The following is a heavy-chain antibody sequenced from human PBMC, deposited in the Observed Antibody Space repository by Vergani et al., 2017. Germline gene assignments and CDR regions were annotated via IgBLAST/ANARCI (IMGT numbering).Heavy chain of an antibody. CDR3: AKDHYDFWSGYPNLSPFDL. D-gene: IGHD3-3*01. Sequence: EVQLVESGGGLVQPGRSLRLSCAASGFTFDDYAMHWVRQAPGKGLEWVSGISWNSGSIGHPDSVKGRFTISRDNAKNSLYLQMNSRRAEDTALYYCAKDHYDFWSGYPNLSPFDLWGRGTLVTVSS. CDR1: GFTFDDYA. CDR2: ISWNSGSI. J-gene: IGHJ2*01. V-gene: IGHV3-9*01.